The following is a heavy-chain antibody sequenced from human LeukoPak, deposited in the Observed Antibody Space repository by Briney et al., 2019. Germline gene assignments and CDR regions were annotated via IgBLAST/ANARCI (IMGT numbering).Heavy chain of an antibody. CDR1: GGSISSHY. CDR2: IYYSGST. CDR3: VRSLVEYYYYYMDV. Sequence: PSETLSLTCTVSGGSISSHYWSWIRQPPGKGLEWIGYIYYSGSTNYNPSLKSRVTISVDTSKNQFSLKLSSVTAADTAVYYCVRSLVEYYYYYMDVWGKGTTVTVSS. D-gene: IGHD2-8*02. V-gene: IGHV4-59*11. J-gene: IGHJ6*03.